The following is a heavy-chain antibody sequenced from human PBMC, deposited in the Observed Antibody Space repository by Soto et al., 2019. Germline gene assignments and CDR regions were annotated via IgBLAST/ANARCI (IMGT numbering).Heavy chain of an antibody. CDR1: GGSISSGGYS. J-gene: IGHJ4*02. CDR2: ISHSGST. V-gene: IGHV4-30-2*01. CDR3: ARGGLLPDY. D-gene: IGHD6-19*01. Sequence: QLQLQESGSGLVKPSQTLSLTCAVSGGSISSGGYSWSWIRQPPGKGLEWIGYISHSGSTYYNPFRKRRIDRSVDRSNNQFSRKLSSVTAADTAVYYCARGGLLPDYWGQGTLVTVSS.